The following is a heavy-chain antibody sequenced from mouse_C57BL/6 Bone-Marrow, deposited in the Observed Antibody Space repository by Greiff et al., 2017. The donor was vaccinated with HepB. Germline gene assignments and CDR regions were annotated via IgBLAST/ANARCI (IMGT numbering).Heavy chain of an antibody. CDR2: INPNNGGT. CDR3: ARLWTGNY. V-gene: IGHV1-26*01. D-gene: IGHD4-1*01. CDR1: GYTFTDYY. Sequence: VQLQQSGPELVKPGASVKISCKASGYTFTDYYMNWVKQSHGKSLEWIGDINPNNGGTSYNQKFKGKATLTVDKSSSTAYMELRSLTSEDSAVYYCARLWTGNYWGQGTTLTVSS. J-gene: IGHJ2*01.